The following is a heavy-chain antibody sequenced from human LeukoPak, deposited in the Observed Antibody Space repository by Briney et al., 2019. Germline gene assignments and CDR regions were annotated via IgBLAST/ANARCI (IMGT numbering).Heavy chain of an antibody. CDR2: ISSNGGST. V-gene: IGHV3-64*01. D-gene: IGHD3-10*01. CDR3: ARSRGYYGSGSFWEDYYYMDV. Sequence: PGGSLRLSCAASGFTFSNYVMHWVRQAPGKGLEYVSGISSNGGSTYYANSLKVRFTVSRDNSKNTMYLQMGSLRAEDMAVYYCARSRGYYGSGSFWEDYYYMDVWGKGTTVTVSS. CDR1: GFTFSNYV. J-gene: IGHJ6*03.